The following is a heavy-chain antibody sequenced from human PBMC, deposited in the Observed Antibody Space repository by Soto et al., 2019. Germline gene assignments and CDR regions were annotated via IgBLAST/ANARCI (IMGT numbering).Heavy chain of an antibody. Sequence: QITLKESGPTLVKPTQTLTLTCTFSGFSLSTSGVGVGWIRQPPGKALEWLALIYWDDDKRYSPSLKSRLTITKDXSKXQVVLTMTTMDPVDTATYYCAHSLIGYYYDSSGSNWFDPWGQGTLVTVSS. V-gene: IGHV2-5*02. J-gene: IGHJ5*02. D-gene: IGHD3-22*01. CDR1: GFSLSTSGVG. CDR2: IYWDDDK. CDR3: AHSLIGYYYDSSGSNWFDP.